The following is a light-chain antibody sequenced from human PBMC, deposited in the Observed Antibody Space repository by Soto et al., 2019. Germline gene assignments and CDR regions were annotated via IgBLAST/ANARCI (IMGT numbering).Light chain of an antibody. CDR2: KAS. Sequence: DIQMTQSPSTLPASVGDRVTITCRANQSISTWLAWYQQKPGKAPNLLIYKASRLETGVPSRFSGSGSGTEFTLTISFLQPDDFPTSNGKQYNSYSPLTFGGGTEVEIK. V-gene: IGKV1-5*03. J-gene: IGKJ4*01. CDR3: KQYNSYSPLT. CDR1: QSISTW.